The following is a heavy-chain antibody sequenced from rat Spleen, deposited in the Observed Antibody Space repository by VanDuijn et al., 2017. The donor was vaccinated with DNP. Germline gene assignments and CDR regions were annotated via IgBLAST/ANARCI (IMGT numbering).Heavy chain of an antibody. CDR1: GFTFSDYN. J-gene: IGHJ2*01. D-gene: IGHD3-8*01. Sequence: EVQLVESGGGLVQPGRSLKLSCAASGFTFSDYNMAWVRQAPKKGLEWVATIIYDGSRTYYRDSVKGRFTISRDNAKSTLYLQVNSLRSEDTATYYCTSNPHIRTAAPFDYWGQGVMVTVSS. CDR2: IIYDGSRT. V-gene: IGHV5S10*01. CDR3: TSNPHIRTAAPFDY.